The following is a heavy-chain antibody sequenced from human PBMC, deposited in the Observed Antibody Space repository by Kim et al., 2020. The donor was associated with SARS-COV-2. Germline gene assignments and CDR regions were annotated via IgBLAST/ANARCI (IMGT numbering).Heavy chain of an antibody. CDR1: GGSISSGGYY. CDR2: IYYSGST. Sequence: SETLSLTCTVSGGSISSGGYYWSWIRQHPGKGLEWIGYIYYSGSTYYNPSLKSRVTISVDTSKNQFSLKLSSVTAADTAVYYCAKIDPYYYGMDVWGQGTTVTVCS. J-gene: IGHJ6*02. V-gene: IGHV4-31*03. D-gene: IGHD3-22*01. CDR3: AKIDPYYYGMDV.